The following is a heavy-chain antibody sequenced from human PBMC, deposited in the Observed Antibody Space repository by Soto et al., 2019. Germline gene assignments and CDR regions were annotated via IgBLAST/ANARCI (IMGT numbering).Heavy chain of an antibody. CDR3: ARGGSYYEEVIHGAFDI. Sequence: ASVKVSCKASGISFINHYVHWVRQAPGQGPEWMGVINPAGSVTVYALKLQDRVTVTRDTSTSTVYMELRSLRSDDTAVYYCARGGSYYEEVIHGAFDIWGQGTMVTVSS. J-gene: IGHJ3*02. CDR1: GISFINHY. D-gene: IGHD1-26*01. V-gene: IGHV1-46*01. CDR2: INPAGSVT.